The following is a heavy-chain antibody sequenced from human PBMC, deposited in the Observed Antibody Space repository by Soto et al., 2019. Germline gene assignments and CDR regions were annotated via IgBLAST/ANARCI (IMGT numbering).Heavy chain of an antibody. CDR3: AHRGGLQGNWDGGYFDF. CDR2: IYWDDDK. Sequence: QITLKESGPTRVKPTQTLTLTCTFSGFSLSTSGVGVGWIRQPPGKALERLALIYWDDDKRYSPSLRSRVTISKDTSRNQVVLTMTNMDPVDTATYYCAHRGGLQGNWDGGYFDFWGQGALVTVSS. CDR1: GFSLSTSGVG. D-gene: IGHD1-1*01. V-gene: IGHV2-5*02. J-gene: IGHJ4*02.